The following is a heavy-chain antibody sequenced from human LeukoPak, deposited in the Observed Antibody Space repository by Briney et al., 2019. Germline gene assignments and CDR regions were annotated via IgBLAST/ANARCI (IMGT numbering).Heavy chain of an antibody. CDR2: TYYRSTWYN. Sequence: SQTLSLTCAISGDSVSSNSVTWNWIRQSPSRGLEWLGRTYYRSTWYNDYAVSVRGRITVNPDTSKNQFSLQLNSVTPEDTAVYYCARGRRVYYGMDVWGQGTTVTVSS. J-gene: IGHJ6*02. V-gene: IGHV6-1*01. D-gene: IGHD6-6*01. CDR1: GDSVSSNSVT. CDR3: ARGRRVYYGMDV.